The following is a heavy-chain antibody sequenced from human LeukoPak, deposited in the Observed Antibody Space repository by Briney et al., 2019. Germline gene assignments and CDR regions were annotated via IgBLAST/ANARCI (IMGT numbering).Heavy chain of an antibody. J-gene: IGHJ3*02. CDR1: GFTFSSYG. Sequence: SGGSLRLSCAASGFTFSSYGMHWVRQAPGKGLEWVANIKQDGSEKYYVDSVKGRFTISRDNAKNSLYLQMNSLRAEDTAVYYCARDIGSSWYRDDAFDIWGQGTMVTVSS. CDR3: ARDIGSSWYRDDAFDI. CDR2: IKQDGSEK. V-gene: IGHV3-7*01. D-gene: IGHD6-13*01.